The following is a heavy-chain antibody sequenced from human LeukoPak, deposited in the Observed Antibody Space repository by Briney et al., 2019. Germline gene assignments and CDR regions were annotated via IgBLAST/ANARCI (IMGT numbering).Heavy chain of an antibody. J-gene: IGHJ4*02. D-gene: IGHD2-2*02. V-gene: IGHV1-8*02. CDR3: ARYCSSTTCYTKYGPLDY. Sequence: ASVKVSCTASGYTFTSYDINWVRQATGQGLEWMGWMNPNSGNTGYAQKFQGRVTMTTDTSTSTAYMELRSLRSDDTAVYYCARYCSSTTCYTKYGPLDYWGQGTLVTVSS. CDR2: MNPNSGNT. CDR1: GYTFTSYD.